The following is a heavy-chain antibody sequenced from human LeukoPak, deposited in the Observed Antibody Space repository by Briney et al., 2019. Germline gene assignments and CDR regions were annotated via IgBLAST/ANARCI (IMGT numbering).Heavy chain of an antibody. CDR3: ARDSDSGFQ. CDR1: GGSFSFYF. V-gene: IGHV4-34*01. Sequence: PSETLSFTCTVSGGSFSFYFWHWIRQPPGEGLDWIGEIDNRGSTQYKPSLRSRGIISIDTSGNHFSLKLTSATAADTAVYFCARDSDSGFQWGQGMLVTVSS. CDR2: IDNRGST. J-gene: IGHJ4*02. D-gene: IGHD3-16*01.